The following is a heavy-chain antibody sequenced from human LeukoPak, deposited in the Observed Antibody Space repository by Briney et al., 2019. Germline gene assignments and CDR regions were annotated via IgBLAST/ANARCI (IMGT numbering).Heavy chain of an antibody. D-gene: IGHD6-25*01. CDR2: IYSGGAA. CDR1: GFTVSSNY. J-gene: IGHJ4*02. Sequence: PGGSLRLSCAASGFTVSSNYMGWVRQAPGRGLYWVSVIYSGGAAYYADSVKGRFTISRDSSKNTLYLQMNSLQNEDTAVYYCARGSSLAAAARAFDYWGQGTLVTVSS. CDR3: ARGSSLAAAARAFDY. V-gene: IGHV3-66*02.